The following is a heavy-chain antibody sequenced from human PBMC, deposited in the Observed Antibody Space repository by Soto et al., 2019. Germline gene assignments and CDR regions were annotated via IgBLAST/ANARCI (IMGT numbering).Heavy chain of an antibody. J-gene: IGHJ4*02. Sequence: QVQLVESGGGVVQPGRSLRLSCAASGFTFSSYGMHWVRQAPGKGLEWVAVISYDGSNKYYADSVKGRFTISRDNSKNTLYLQMNSLRAEDTAVYYCVKVHLAAAGPYYFDYWGQGTLVTVSS. CDR1: GFTFSSYG. CDR3: VKVHLAAAGPYYFDY. V-gene: IGHV3-30*18. CDR2: ISYDGSNK. D-gene: IGHD6-13*01.